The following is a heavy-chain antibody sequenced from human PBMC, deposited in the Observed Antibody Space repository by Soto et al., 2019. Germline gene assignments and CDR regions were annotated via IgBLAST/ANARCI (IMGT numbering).Heavy chain of an antibody. CDR1: GASLSNYY. CDR3: ARNDHGGNPFFAN. J-gene: IGHJ4*02. D-gene: IGHD4-17*01. Sequence: QVQLQESGPGLVKPSETRSLTCTVSGASLSNYYWSWIRQPPGKGLEWIGYIYYSGRTNYNPSLKSRLTMSVDTSKNQVSLKLNSVTAADTAVYYCARNDHGGNPFFANWGQGTLVTVSS. V-gene: IGHV4-59*01. CDR2: IYYSGRT.